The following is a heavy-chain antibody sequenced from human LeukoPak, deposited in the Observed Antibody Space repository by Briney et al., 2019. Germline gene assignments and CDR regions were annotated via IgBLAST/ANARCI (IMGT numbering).Heavy chain of an antibody. V-gene: IGHV1-69*13. Sequence: SVKVSCKASGGTFSSYAISWVRQAPGQGLEWMGGIIPIFGTANYAQKFQGRVTITADESTSTAYMELSSLRSEDTAVYYCASSYYGSGSYYHYYYYYMDVWGKGTTVTVSS. CDR3: ASSYYGSGSYYHYYYYYMDV. J-gene: IGHJ6*03. D-gene: IGHD3-10*01. CDR1: GGTFSSYA. CDR2: IIPIFGTA.